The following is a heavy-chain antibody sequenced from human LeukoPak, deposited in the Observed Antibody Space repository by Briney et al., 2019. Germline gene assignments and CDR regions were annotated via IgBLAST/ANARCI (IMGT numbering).Heavy chain of an antibody. CDR3: APRIHCDGDCYSRYYFDY. D-gene: IGHD2-21*02. V-gene: IGHV5-51*01. Sequence: GGSLRHSCKGSGYRFTSYWIAWLRPMPGKGLEWMGTIYPGDSDTTYSPSFQGQVTISADQSLSTAYLQWSSLKASHTAIYYCAPRIHCDGDCYSRYYFDYWGQGTLVTVSS. CDR2: IYPGDSDT. J-gene: IGHJ4*02. CDR1: GYRFTSYW.